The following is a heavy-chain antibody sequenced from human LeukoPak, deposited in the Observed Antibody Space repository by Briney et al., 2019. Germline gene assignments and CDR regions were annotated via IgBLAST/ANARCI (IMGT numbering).Heavy chain of an antibody. Sequence: SETLSLTCTVSGGCISSGGYFWSWIRQHPGKGLEWIGYIYYSGSTYYNPSLKSRVSISVDTSKNQFSLKLSSVTAADTAVYYCARELSGFHIWGQGTMVTVSS. CDR1: GGCISSGGYF. V-gene: IGHV4-31*03. D-gene: IGHD5-12*01. CDR3: ARELSGFHI. J-gene: IGHJ3*02. CDR2: IYYSGST.